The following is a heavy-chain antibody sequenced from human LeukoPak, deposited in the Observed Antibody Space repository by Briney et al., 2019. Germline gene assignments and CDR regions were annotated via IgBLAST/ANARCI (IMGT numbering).Heavy chain of an antibody. CDR1: GDSNSSSRYH. Sequence: PSETLSLTCSVSGDSNSSSRYHWGWVRQPPGKGLEWIGTISYSGNTDYNPSLRSRVTISVDTSNNQFSLRLGSVTAADTAVYHCARHCCSGPAKRVFDIWGQGTMVTVSS. CDR3: ARHCCSGPAKRVFDI. D-gene: IGHD2-15*01. CDR2: ISYSGNT. V-gene: IGHV4-39*01. J-gene: IGHJ3*02.